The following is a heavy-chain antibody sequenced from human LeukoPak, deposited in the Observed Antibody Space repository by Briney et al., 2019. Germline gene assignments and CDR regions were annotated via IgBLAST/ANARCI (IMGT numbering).Heavy chain of an antibody. V-gene: IGHV3-30-3*01. J-gene: IGHJ4*02. D-gene: IGHD6-6*01. CDR3: ARDSRIAARPSGDY. CDR1: GFTFSSYA. CDR2: ISYDGSNK. Sequence: GGSLRLSCAASGFTFSSYAMHWVRQAPGKGLEWVAVISYDGSNKYYADSVKGRFTISRDNSKNTLYLQMNSLRAEDTVVYYCARDSRIAARPSGDYWGQGTLVTVSS.